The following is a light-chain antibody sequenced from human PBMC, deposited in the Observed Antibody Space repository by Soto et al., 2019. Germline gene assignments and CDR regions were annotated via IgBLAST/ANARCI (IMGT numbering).Light chain of an antibody. J-gene: IGLJ1*01. CDR2: EVS. CDR1: NSDIGTYIY. V-gene: IGLV2-8*01. CDR3: SSYAGSYTYV. Sequence: QSVLTQPPSASGSPGQSVTISCTGSNSDIGTYIYVSWYQQHPGKGPRLIIYEVSKRPSGVPDRFSGSKSGNTASLTVSGLQTEDEADYYCSSYAGSYTYVFGTGTKLTVL.